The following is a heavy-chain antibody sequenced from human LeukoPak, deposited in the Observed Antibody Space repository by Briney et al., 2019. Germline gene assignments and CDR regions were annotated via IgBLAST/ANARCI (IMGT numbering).Heavy chain of an antibody. CDR1: GGSFSSYY. D-gene: IGHD4-17*01. V-gene: IGHV4-4*07. CDR2: IYTSGST. J-gene: IGHJ4*02. CDR3: LRRARYGDYPFHY. Sequence: SETLSLTCTVSGGSFSSYYWSWIRQPAGKGLEWVGRIYTSGSTNYNPSPKGRVTMSVETSKNQIPLRLSSVTAADHAVFYCLRRARYGDYPFHYWGQATMV.